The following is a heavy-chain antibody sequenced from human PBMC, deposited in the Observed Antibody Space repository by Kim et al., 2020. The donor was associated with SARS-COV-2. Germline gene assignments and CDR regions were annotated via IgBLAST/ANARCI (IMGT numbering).Heavy chain of an antibody. CDR1: GFTFSSYG. V-gene: IGHV3-33*01. J-gene: IGHJ4*02. Sequence: LSLTCAASGFTFSSYGMHWVRQAPGKGLEWVAVIWYDGSNKYYADSVKGRFTISRDNSKNTLYLLMNSLRAEDTAVYYCARDAGLRYFDWLSSYFDYWGQGTLVTVSS. D-gene: IGHD3-9*01. CDR3: ARDAGLRYFDWLSSYFDY. CDR2: IWYDGSNK.